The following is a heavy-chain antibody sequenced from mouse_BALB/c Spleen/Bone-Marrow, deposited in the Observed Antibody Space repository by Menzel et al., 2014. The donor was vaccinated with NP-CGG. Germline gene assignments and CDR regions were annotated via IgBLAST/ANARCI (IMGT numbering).Heavy chain of an antibody. Sequence: EVHLVESGGGLVKPGGSLKLSCAASGFTFSDYYMYWVRQTPEKRLEWVATISDAGSYTYYPDSVKGRFTISRDNAKNNLYQQMISLKSEDTAMYYCARDGDYRYAWFAYWGQGTLVTVST. CDR2: ISDAGSYT. V-gene: IGHV5-4*02. CDR1: GFTFSDYY. CDR3: ARDGDYRYAWFAY. D-gene: IGHD2-14*01. J-gene: IGHJ3*01.